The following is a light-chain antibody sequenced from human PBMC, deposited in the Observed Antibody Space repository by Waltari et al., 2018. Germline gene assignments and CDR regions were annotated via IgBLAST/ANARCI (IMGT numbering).Light chain of an antibody. CDR1: QSVLYSSNNKND. J-gene: IGKJ2*01. CDR3: QQYYSTPYT. CDR2: WAS. V-gene: IGKV4-1*01. Sequence: DIVMTQSPDSLAVSLGERATIHCKSSQSVLYSSNNKNDLAWYQQKPGQPPNLLIYWASTRESGVPDRFSGSGSGTDFTLTITSLQAEDVAVYYCQQYYSTPYTFGQGTKLEIK.